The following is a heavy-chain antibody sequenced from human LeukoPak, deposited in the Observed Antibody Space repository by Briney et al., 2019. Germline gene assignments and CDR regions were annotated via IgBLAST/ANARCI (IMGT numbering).Heavy chain of an antibody. Sequence: SVKVTCKASGGTFSSYAISWVRQALGQGLEWMGGIIPIFGTANYAQKFQGRVTITADESTSTAYMELSSLRSEDTAVYYCASLRWLRLAPYYYYYYGMDVWGQGTTVTVSS. J-gene: IGHJ6*02. CDR2: IIPIFGTA. CDR3: ASLRWLRLAPYYYYYYGMDV. CDR1: GGTFSSYA. V-gene: IGHV1-69*13. D-gene: IGHD5-12*01.